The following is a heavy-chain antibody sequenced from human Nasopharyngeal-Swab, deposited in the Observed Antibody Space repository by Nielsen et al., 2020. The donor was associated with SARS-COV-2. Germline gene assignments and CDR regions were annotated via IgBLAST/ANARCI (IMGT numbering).Heavy chain of an antibody. CDR1: GFTFSDYY. D-gene: IGHD3-9*01. CDR3: ARYGGIQILTGYFDY. J-gene: IGHJ4*02. CDR2: ISSSSSTI. V-gene: IGHV3-11*04. Sequence: GASLKISCAASGFTFSDYYMSWIRQAPGKGLEWVPYISSSSSTIYYADSVKGRLTISRDNAKNSLYLQMNSLRAEDTAVYYCARYGGIQILTGYFDYWGPGTLVTVSS.